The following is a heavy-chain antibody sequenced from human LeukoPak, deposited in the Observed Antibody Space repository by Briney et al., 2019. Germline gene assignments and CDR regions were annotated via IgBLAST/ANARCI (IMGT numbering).Heavy chain of an antibody. J-gene: IGHJ3*02. CDR3: ARSSHNPDAFDT. CDR2: ISSSSSYI. D-gene: IGHD1-1*01. V-gene: IGHV3-21*01. CDR1: GFTFSSYS. Sequence: GGSLRLSCAASGFTFSSYSMNWVRQAPGKGLEWVSSISSSSSYIYYADSVKGRFTISRDNAKNSLYLQMNSLRAEDTAVYYCARSSHNPDAFDTWGQGTMVTVSS.